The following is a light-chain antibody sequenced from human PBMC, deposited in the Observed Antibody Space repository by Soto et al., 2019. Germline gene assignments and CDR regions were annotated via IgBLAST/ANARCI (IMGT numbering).Light chain of an antibody. J-gene: IGKJ5*01. CDR2: ETS. Sequence: DIQMTQSPSTLSASVGDRVTITCRASQGVRRRLAWYQQKPGKAPKLLIYETSSLESGVPSRFSGSGSGTEFNPPISRLEADEFANYYCQQYSVYSITFGQGTRLEIK. CDR1: QGVRRR. V-gene: IGKV1-5*03. CDR3: QQYSVYSIT.